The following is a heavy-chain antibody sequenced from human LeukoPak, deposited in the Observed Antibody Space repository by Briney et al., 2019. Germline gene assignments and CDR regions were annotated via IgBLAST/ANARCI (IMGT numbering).Heavy chain of an antibody. Sequence: GESLKISCKGSGYNFPIYWIAWARQMPGKGLEWMGIIYPTDSDTRYNPSFQGQVTISADKSISTAYLQWSSLKASDTAMYYCARRVRRDGPASVNWFDPWGQGTLVTVSS. V-gene: IGHV5-51*01. CDR1: GYNFPIYW. D-gene: IGHD5-24*01. CDR3: ARRVRRDGPASVNWFDP. J-gene: IGHJ5*02. CDR2: IYPTDSDT.